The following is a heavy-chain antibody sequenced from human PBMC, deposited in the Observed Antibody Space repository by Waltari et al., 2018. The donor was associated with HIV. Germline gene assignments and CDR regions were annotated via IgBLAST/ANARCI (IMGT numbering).Heavy chain of an antibody. CDR1: GYTFTNYG. V-gene: IGHV1-18*01. Sequence: QVHLVQSGAELRKPGASVTVSCKASGYTFTNYGITWFRQAPGQGLEWMGWISGYNGDTKYAQKVRGRVTMTTDIATSTAYLEMGSLRFDDTALYYCARDHYYGSSGYYSDYWGQGTLVTVSS. J-gene: IGHJ4*02. CDR3: ARDHYYGSSGYYSDY. D-gene: IGHD3-22*01. CDR2: ISGYNGDT.